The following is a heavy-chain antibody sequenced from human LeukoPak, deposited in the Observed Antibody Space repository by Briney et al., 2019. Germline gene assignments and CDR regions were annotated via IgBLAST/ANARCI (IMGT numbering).Heavy chain of an antibody. CDR3: RCSSPGRYYYYYYMDV. CDR1: GFTFSNAW. Sequence: GGSLRLSCAASGFTFSNAWMSWVRQAPGKGLEWVGRIKSKTDGGTTDYAAPVKGRFTISRDDSKNTLYLQMNSLKTEDTAVYYCRCSSPGRYYYYYYMDVWGKGTTVTVSS. V-gene: IGHV3-15*01. CDR2: IKSKTDGGTT. J-gene: IGHJ6*03. D-gene: IGHD6-6*01.